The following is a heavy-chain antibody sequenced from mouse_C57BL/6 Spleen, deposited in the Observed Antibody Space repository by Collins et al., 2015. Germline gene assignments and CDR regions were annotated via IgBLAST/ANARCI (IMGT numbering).Heavy chain of an antibody. CDR1: GFTFSGYT. CDR2: MSNRGYTI. D-gene: IGHD1-1*01. V-gene: IGHV5-12-2*01. CDR3: ARPFYYGSSWYFDV. Sequence: EVKLVESGGSLVQPGGSLKLSCAASGFTFSGYTMSWVRQTPEKRLEWVAYMSNRGYTIYYSDTVKGRFTISRDNAKNTLYLQMSSLKSEDTAMYYCARPFYYGSSWYFDVWGAGTTVTVSS. J-gene: IGHJ1*01.